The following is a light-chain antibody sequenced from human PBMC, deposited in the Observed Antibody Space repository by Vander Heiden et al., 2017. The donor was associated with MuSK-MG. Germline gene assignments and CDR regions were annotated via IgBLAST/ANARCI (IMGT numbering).Light chain of an antibody. Sequence: EIVMTQSPVTLSVSPGDRATLSCRASQSVGSNLAWYQQRPGQTPRLLIYGASTRATGIPSRFTGSGSGKEFSLSISSLQSEDFAVYYCQQYNDGPPLFTFGPGTKVEIK. CDR3: QQYNDGPPLFT. J-gene: IGKJ3*01. CDR1: QSVGSN. CDR2: GAS. V-gene: IGKV3-15*01.